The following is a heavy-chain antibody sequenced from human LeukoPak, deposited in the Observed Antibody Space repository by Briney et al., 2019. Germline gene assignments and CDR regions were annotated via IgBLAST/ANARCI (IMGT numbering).Heavy chain of an antibody. CDR1: GYTFASYD. CDR2: MNPNSGNT. CDR3: ARGMTTVPMENAFDI. Sequence: ASVKVSCKASGYTFASYDINWVRQATGQGLEWMGWMNPNSGNTGYAQKFQGRVTMTRNTSISTAYMELSSLRSEDTAVYYCARGMTTVPMENAFDIWGQGTMVTVSS. J-gene: IGHJ3*02. V-gene: IGHV1-8*01. D-gene: IGHD4-17*01.